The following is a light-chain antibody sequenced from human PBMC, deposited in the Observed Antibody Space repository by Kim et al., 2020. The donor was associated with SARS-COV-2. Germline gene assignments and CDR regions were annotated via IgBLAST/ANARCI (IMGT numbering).Light chain of an antibody. V-gene: IGKV3-15*01. CDR2: DAS. CDR3: QEYNDGQT. J-gene: IGKJ2*01. CDR1: HSVSSN. Sequence: RCVSRGERATLSGRASHSVSSNLAESQHKPGQAPRHLFYDASTRATGVTARFSGSGSETEFTLTISSLQCEDSAVYYCQEYNDGQTFGQGTKLEI.